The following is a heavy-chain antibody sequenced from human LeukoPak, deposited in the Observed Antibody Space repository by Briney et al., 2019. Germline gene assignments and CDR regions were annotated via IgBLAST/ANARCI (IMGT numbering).Heavy chain of an antibody. V-gene: IGHV1-24*01. CDR2: FDPEDGET. Sequence: ASVKVSCKVPGYTLTELSMHWVRQAPGKGLEWMGGFDPEDGETIYAQKFQGRVTMTEDTSTDTAYMELSSLRSEDTAVYYCATARRSSHDFWSKWFDPWGQGTLVTVSS. J-gene: IGHJ5*02. CDR1: GYTLTELS. CDR3: ATARRSSHDFWSKWFDP. D-gene: IGHD3-3*01.